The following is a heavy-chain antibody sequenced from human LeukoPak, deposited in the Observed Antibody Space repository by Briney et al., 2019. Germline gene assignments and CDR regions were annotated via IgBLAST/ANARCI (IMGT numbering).Heavy chain of an antibody. D-gene: IGHD3-10*01. J-gene: IGHJ6*02. V-gene: IGHV3-30*03. CDR2: ISYDGSNK. CDR1: GFTFSNYA. Sequence: GSLRLSCAVSGFTFSNYAMSWVRQAPGKGLEWVAVISYDGSNKYYADSVKGRFTISRDNSKNTLYLQMNSLRAEDTAMYYCARLDAAMGRGHTGTYFYYYGMDVWGQGTTVAVSS. CDR3: ARLDAAMGRGHTGTYFYYYGMDV.